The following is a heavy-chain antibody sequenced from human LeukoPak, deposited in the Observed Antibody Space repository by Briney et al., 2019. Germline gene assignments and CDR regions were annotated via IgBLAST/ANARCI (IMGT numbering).Heavy chain of an antibody. CDR2: INHSGST. D-gene: IGHD3-3*01. CDR1: GGSFSGYY. V-gene: IGHV4-34*01. CDR3: ARYDVSDGYRFDY. Sequence: SETLSLTCAVYGGSFSGYYWSWIRQPPGKGLEWIGEINHSGSTKYNPSLKSRVTISGDTSKNQVSLKVSSVTAADTAVYYCARYDVSDGYRFDYWGQGTLVTVYS. J-gene: IGHJ4*02.